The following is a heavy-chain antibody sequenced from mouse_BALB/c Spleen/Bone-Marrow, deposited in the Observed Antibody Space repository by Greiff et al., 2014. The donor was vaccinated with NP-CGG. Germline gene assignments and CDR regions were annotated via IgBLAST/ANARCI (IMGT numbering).Heavy chain of an antibody. CDR2: ILPGSGNT. CDR3: ARRLLYYFDY. Sequence: QVQLKESGAELMKPGASVKISCKATGYTFSSYWIEWVKQRPGHGLEWIREILPGSGNTNYNENFKGKATFTADTSSNTAYMQLSSLTSEDSAVYYCARRLLYYFDYWGQGTTLTVSS. D-gene: IGHD1-2*01. J-gene: IGHJ2*01. V-gene: IGHV1-9*01. CDR1: GYTFSSYW.